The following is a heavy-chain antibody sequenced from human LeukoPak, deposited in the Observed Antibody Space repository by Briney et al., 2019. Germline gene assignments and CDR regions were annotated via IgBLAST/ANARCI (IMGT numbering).Heavy chain of an antibody. CDR1: GGTFSSYA. J-gene: IGHJ4*02. CDR3: ARDREPYSSDSNDYSSFDY. Sequence: WASVKVSCKASGGTFSSYAINWVRQAPGQGLEWMGGIIPIFGTAKYAQRFQGRVTITADESTSTAYMELSSLRSEDTAVYFCARDREPYSSDSNDYSSFDYWGQGTPVTVSS. V-gene: IGHV1-69*13. D-gene: IGHD3-22*01. CDR2: IIPIFGTA.